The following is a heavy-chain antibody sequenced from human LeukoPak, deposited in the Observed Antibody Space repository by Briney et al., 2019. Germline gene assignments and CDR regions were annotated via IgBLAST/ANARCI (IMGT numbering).Heavy chain of an antibody. CDR3: ARSSNGYYYDSSGYSTFDY. V-gene: IGHV3-30*02. Sequence: PGGSLRLTCAASGFTFSSYGMHWVRQAPGKGLEWVAFIRYDGSNKCYADSVKGRFTISRDNSKNTLYLQMNSLRAEDTAVYYCARSSNGYYYDSSGYSTFDYWGREPWSPSPQ. J-gene: IGHJ4*02. CDR2: IRYDGSNK. CDR1: GFTFSSYG. D-gene: IGHD3-22*01.